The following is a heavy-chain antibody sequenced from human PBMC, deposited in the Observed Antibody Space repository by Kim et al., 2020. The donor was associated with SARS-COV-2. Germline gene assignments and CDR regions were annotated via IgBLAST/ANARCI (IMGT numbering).Heavy chain of an antibody. CDR2: ISSSGSTI. J-gene: IGHJ5*02. Sequence: GGSLRLSCAASGFTFSSYEMNWVRQAPGKGLEWVSYISSSGSTIYYADSVKGRFTISRDNAKNSLYLQMNSLRAEDTAVYYCARGYYDFWSGHSNWFDPWGQGTLVTVSS. D-gene: IGHD3-3*01. V-gene: IGHV3-48*03. CDR3: ARGYYDFWSGHSNWFDP. CDR1: GFTFSSYE.